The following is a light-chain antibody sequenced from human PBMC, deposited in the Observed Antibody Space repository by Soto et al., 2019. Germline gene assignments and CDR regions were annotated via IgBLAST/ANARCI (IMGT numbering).Light chain of an antibody. Sequence: DIQMTQSPSTLSASVGDRVTITCRASQSISTWLAWYQQKPGKATKLLIYKASTLESGVPSRFSGSGSGTEFNLTISSLQPDDFATYYCQQYHSYWTFAQGTKVDIK. CDR1: QSISTW. V-gene: IGKV1-5*03. CDR3: QQYHSYWT. CDR2: KAS. J-gene: IGKJ1*01.